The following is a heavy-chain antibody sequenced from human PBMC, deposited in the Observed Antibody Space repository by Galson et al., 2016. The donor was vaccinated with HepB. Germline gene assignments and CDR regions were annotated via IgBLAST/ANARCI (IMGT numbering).Heavy chain of an antibody. D-gene: IGHD4-17*01. CDR3: ARFSDYGDYGFDY. CDR2: MYISGDT. V-gene: IGHV4-4*07. J-gene: IGHJ4*02. Sequence: SETLSLTCSVSGGSISYWFWNWIRQPAGRGLEWIGRMYISGDTNYNPSLKSRVTMSVDKSKNQVSLKLSSVTAADTAVYYCARFSDYGDYGFDYWGQGTLVTVSS. CDR1: GGSISYWF.